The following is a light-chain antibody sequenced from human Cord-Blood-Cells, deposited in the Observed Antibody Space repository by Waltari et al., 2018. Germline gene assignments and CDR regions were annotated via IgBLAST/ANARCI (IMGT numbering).Light chain of an antibody. J-gene: IGKJ1*01. V-gene: IGKV4-1*01. CDR2: WAS. CDR3: QQYYSTPWT. Sequence: DIVMTQSPDSLAVSLGERATINCKSSQSVLYSSNNKKYLAWYQHKPGQPPKLLFSWASTRESGVPDPFSGSGSGTDFTLTISSLQAEDVAVYYCQQYYSTPWTFGQGTKVEIK. CDR1: QSVLYSSNNKKY.